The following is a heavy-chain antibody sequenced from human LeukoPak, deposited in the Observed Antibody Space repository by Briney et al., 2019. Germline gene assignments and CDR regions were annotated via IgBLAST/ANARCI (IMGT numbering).Heavy chain of an antibody. CDR2: ISSSSGYI. J-gene: IGHJ4*02. CDR1: GFTFSSYS. D-gene: IGHD1-26*01. CDR3: ARDHSGSYYVGGIDY. Sequence: PGGSLRLSCAASGFTFSSYSMNWVRQAPGKGLEWVSSISSSSGYIYYADSVKGRFTISRDNAQNSLYLQMDSLRAEDTAVYYCARDHSGSYYVGGIDYWGQGTLVTVSS. V-gene: IGHV3-21*01.